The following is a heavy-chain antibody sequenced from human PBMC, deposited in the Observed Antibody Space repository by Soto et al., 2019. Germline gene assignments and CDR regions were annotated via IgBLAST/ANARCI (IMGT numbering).Heavy chain of an antibody. V-gene: IGHV3-30-3*01. CDR2: ISYDGSNK. CDR1: GFTFNNYA. J-gene: IGHJ4*02. Sequence: QVRLVESGGGVVQPGGSLRLSCAASGFTFNNYAMHWVRQAPRKGLEWVALISYDGSNKYYADSVKGRFTISRDNSKNTLYLQMNSLRAEDTAVYYCARDPNYDDSCEMDCWGQGTLVTVSS. D-gene: IGHD3-22*01. CDR3: ARDPNYDDSCEMDC.